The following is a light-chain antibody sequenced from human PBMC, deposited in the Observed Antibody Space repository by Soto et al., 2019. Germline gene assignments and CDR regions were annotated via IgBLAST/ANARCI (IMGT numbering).Light chain of an antibody. V-gene: IGKV3D-20*01. CDR3: QHYVTWPLT. J-gene: IGKJ4*01. Sequence: EMVLTQSPSVLALSPGERATLSCGASQSVSYRYLAWYQQKPGLAPRLLIYDASSRATGVPARFSGSRSGAEFTLTISSLQSEDFAVYYCQHYVTWPLTFGGGTKVDI. CDR2: DAS. CDR1: QSVSYRY.